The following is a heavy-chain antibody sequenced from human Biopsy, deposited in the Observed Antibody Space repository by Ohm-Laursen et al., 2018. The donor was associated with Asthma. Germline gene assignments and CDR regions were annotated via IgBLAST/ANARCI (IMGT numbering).Heavy chain of an antibody. CDR2: INPNSGGT. J-gene: IGHJ5*01. CDR3: ARGQKSPGDRWFDP. Sequence: ASVKVSCKTSGYTFIGYHIHWVRQAPGQGLEWMGRINPNSGGTNYAQKFQGKVTTTSDTSISTAYMELSRLRSDDTALYYCARGQKSPGDRWFDPWGQGTTVTVSS. CDR1: GYTFIGYH. V-gene: IGHV1-2*06. D-gene: IGHD7-27*01.